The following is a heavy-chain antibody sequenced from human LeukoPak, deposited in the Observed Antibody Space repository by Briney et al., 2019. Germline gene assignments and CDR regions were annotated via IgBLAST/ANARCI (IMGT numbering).Heavy chain of an antibody. CDR2: IYSGGST. Sequence: PGGSLRLSCAASGFTVSSNYMSWVRQAPGKGLEWVSVIYSGGSTYYADSVKGRFTISRDNSKNTLYFQMNSLRAEDTAVYYCALSRGYSSGGAFDIWGQGTMVTVSS. V-gene: IGHV3-53*01. CDR3: ALSRGYSSGGAFDI. J-gene: IGHJ3*02. CDR1: GFTVSSNY. D-gene: IGHD5-18*01.